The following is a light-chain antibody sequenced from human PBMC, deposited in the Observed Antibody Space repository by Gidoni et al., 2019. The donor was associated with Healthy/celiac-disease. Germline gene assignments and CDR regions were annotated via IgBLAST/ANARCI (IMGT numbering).Light chain of an antibody. CDR2: DAS. Sequence: DIQMTQSPSTLSASVGDRVTITCRASQRISSWLDWYQQKPGKAPKLLIYDASSLESWVPSRFSGSGSGTEFTLNISSLQPDDFATYYCQQYNSYSQTFGQGTKVEIK. CDR3: QQYNSYSQT. CDR1: QRISSW. V-gene: IGKV1-5*01. J-gene: IGKJ1*01.